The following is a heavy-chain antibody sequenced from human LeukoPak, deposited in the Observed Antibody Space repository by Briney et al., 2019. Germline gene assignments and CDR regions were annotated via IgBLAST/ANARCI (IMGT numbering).Heavy chain of an antibody. V-gene: IGHV1-46*01. D-gene: IGHD1-14*01. Sequence: GASVKVSCKASGYTFTSYGISWVRQAPGQGLEWMGIINPSGGSTSYAQKFQGRVTMTRDTSTSTVYMELSSLRSEDTAVYYCARITTSQGSFDPWGQGTLVTVSS. CDR2: INPSGGST. J-gene: IGHJ5*02. CDR1: GYTFTSYG. CDR3: ARITTSQGSFDP.